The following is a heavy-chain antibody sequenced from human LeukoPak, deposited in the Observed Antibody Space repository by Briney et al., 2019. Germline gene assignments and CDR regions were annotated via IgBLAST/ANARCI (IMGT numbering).Heavy chain of an antibody. CDR2: IYRGDSDT. V-gene: IGHV5-51*01. Sequence: GASLKISCKGSGFSLTSYWIGWVRQVPGKGLEWMGIIYRGDSDTCYSASFQGQVTISGDNSISAPFLQRSSLKAAAPALYYRARLVGPFFLHNWFDPWGQGTLVTVSS. CDR3: ARLVGPFFLHNWFDP. CDR1: GFSLTSYW. J-gene: IGHJ5*02. D-gene: IGHD2-15*01.